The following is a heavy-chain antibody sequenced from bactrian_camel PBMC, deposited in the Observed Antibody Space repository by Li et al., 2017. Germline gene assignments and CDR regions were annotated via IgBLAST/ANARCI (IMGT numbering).Heavy chain of an antibody. CDR1: GYSYRTYS. J-gene: IGHJ4*01. Sequence: QLVESGGGSVEPGGSLRLSCTGSGYSYRTYSMAWFRQVPGKEREEEREAVAIIDNGGKLKYAESVKGRFTISLGNAKNIVYLQMDSLNLRTLPCTTVRQTIGSQVHSVVDPMSMTTGAGGPRSPSP. V-gene: IGHV3S53*01. CDR3: RQTIGSQVHSVVDPMSMTT. D-gene: IGHD1*01. CDR2: IDNGGKL.